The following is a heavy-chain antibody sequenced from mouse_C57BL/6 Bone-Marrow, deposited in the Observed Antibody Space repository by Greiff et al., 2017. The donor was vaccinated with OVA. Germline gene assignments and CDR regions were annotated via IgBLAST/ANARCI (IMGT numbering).Heavy chain of an antibody. CDR3: ARMKTAQRGGDYFDY. D-gene: IGHD3-2*02. Sequence: VHLVESGPGLVAPSQSLSITCTVSGFSLTSYAISWVRQPPGKGLEWLGVIWTGGGTNYNSAPKSRLSISKDNSKSQVFLKMNSLQTDDTARYYCARMKTAQRGGDYFDYWGQGTTLTVSS. CDR1: GFSLTSYA. V-gene: IGHV2-9-1*01. J-gene: IGHJ2*01. CDR2: IWTGGGT.